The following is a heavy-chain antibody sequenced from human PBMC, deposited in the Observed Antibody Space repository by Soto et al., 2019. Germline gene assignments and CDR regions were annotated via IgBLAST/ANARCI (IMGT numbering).Heavy chain of an antibody. V-gene: IGHV3-30-3*01. CDR3: ARDGGAY. J-gene: IGHJ4*02. CDR1: GFTFSSYA. CDR2: MSYDGSNK. Sequence: QVQLVESGGGVVQPGRSLRLSCAASGFTFSSYAMHWVRRAPGKGLEWMAVMSYDGSNKYYADSVKGRFTISRDNSKNTLYLHMNRLRPEDTDLYYCARDGGAYWGQGTLVIVSS. D-gene: IGHD3-16*01.